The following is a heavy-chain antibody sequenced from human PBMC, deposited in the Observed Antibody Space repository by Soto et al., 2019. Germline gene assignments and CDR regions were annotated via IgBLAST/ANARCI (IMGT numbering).Heavy chain of an antibody. CDR2: IDPSVSYT. J-gene: IGHJ5*02. CDR3: WKFRGPGHHGAFDP. Sequence: GESLKISGKGSGYSFTSYGITWVRQMPGKGLEGRGRIDPSVSYTNYSPSFQGHVTISADKSSTTAYLQWSSLKSSDTARYYCWKFRGPGHHGAFDPWGQGTLVTVSS. V-gene: IGHV5-10-1*01. D-gene: IGHD1-1*01. CDR1: GYSFTSYG.